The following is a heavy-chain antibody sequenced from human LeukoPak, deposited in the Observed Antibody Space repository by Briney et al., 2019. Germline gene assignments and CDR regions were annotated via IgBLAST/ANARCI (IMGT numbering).Heavy chain of an antibody. V-gene: IGHV3-21*01. J-gene: IGHJ6*02. CDR1: GFTFSSYA. CDR3: ARVFGDYVSYYYYGMDV. D-gene: IGHD4-17*01. CDR2: ISSSSSYI. Sequence: AGGSLRLSCAASGFTFSSYAMNWVRQAPGKGLEWVSSISSSSSYIYYADSVKGRFTISRDNAKNSLYLQMNSLRAEDTAVYYCARVFGDYVSYYYYGMDVWGQGTTVTVSS.